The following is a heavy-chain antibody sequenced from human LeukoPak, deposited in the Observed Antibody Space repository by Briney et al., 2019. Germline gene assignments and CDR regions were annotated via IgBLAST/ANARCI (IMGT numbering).Heavy chain of an antibody. CDR3: AKPGEASNYYFDY. Sequence: GGSLRLSCAASGFTFSSYAMSWVRQAPGKGLEWVSTVRVNGRSTYYADSVKGRFTISRDNSKNTLYLQMNSLRAEDTALYYCAKPGEASNYYFDYWGQGALVTVSS. J-gene: IGHJ4*02. V-gene: IGHV3-23*01. CDR2: VRVNGRST. CDR1: GFTFSSYA. D-gene: IGHD2-21*01.